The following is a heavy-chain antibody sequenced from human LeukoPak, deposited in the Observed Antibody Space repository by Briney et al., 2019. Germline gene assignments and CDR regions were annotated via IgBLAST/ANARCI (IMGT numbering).Heavy chain of an antibody. CDR1: GGSISSFY. J-gene: IGHJ3*01. CDR3: ARDRQIVVRAHGTPDL. CDR2: IYYSGST. D-gene: IGHD3-10*01. V-gene: IGHV4-59*12. Sequence: SSETLSLTCTVSGGSISSFYWSWIRQPPGKVLEWIGYIYYSGSTNYSPSLKSRVTISVDTSKNQFSLKLSSVTAADTAVYYCARDRQIVVRAHGTPDLWGQGTMVTVSS.